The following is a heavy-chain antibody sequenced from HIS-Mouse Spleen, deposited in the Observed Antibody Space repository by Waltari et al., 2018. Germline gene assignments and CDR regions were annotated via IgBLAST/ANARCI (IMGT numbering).Heavy chain of an antibody. CDR2: IDWDDDK. V-gene: IGHV2-70*01. Sequence: QVTLRESGPALVKPTQTLTLTCTFSGFSLSTSGMCVSWILSPPGKALEWLALIDWDDDKYYSTSLKTRLTISKDTSKNQVVLTMTNMDPVDTATYYCARIDRYSSGWFIFDYWGQGTLVTVSS. CDR1: GFSLSTSGMC. D-gene: IGHD6-19*01. CDR3: ARIDRYSSGWFIFDY. J-gene: IGHJ4*02.